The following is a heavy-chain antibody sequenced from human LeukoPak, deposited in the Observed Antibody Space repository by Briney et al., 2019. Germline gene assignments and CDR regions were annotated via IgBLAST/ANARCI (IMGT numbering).Heavy chain of an antibody. CDR3: ARDRGASYYYYYMDV. CDR2: ISTYNGNT. V-gene: IGHV1-18*01. CDR1: GYTFTSYG. J-gene: IGHJ6*03. Sequence: ASVKVSCKASGYTFTSYGISWVRQAPGQGLEWMGWISTYNGNTNYAQKLQGRVTMTTDTSTSTANMELRSLRSDDTAVYYCARDRGASYYYYYMDVWGKGTTVTVSS.